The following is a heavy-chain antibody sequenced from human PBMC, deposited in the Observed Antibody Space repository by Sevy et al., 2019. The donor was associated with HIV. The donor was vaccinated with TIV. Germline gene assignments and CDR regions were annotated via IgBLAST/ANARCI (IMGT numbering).Heavy chain of an antibody. D-gene: IGHD4-17*01. CDR2: ISNSGTTI. CDR1: GFSFSSYE. J-gene: IGHJ4*02. CDR3: ARDLPPSATTVAHFDC. V-gene: IGHV3-48*03. Sequence: GGSLRLSCAASGFSFSSYEMNWVRQAPGKGLEWVSYISNSGTTISYSDSVRGRFTISRDNARNLLYLQMNSLRAEDTAVYYCARDLPPSATTVAHFDCWGRGTLVTVSS.